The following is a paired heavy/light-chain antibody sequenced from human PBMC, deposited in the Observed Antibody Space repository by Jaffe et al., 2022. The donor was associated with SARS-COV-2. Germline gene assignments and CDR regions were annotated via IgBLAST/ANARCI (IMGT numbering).Heavy chain of an antibody. D-gene: IGHD2-8*02. CDR3: ARGFTAQYCTRGSCYWGYYFDY. V-gene: IGHV3-33*01. CDR1: GFAFTSYG. CDR2: IWNDGSER. J-gene: IGHJ4*02. Sequence: QVRLVESGGGMVQPGGSLRLSCAASGFAFTSYGMHWVRQAPGKGLEWVAIIWNDGSERYYADSVKGRFTISRDNSENTLYLQMDSLRAEDTAVYYCARGFTAQYCTRGSCYWGYYFDYWGQGTLVTVSS.
Light chain of an antibody. CDR2: DAS. J-gene: IGKJ1*01. CDR3: QQYGSSPT. V-gene: IGKV3-20*01. CDR1: QSVSSNY. Sequence: EIVLTQSPGTLSLSPGGRATLSCRASQSVSSNYLAWYQQKPGQAPRLLIYDASSRATGIPDRFSGSGSGTDFTLTISRLDPEDVAVYYCQQYGSSPTFGQGTKVEV.